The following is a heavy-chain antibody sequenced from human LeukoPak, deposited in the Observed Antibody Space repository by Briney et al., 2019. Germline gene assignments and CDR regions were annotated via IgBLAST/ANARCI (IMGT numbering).Heavy chain of an antibody. D-gene: IGHD4-11*01. CDR2: IIPIFGTA. V-gene: IGHV1-69*01. J-gene: IGHJ5*02. CDR1: GGTFSSYA. CDR3: ARDFGDYSNYVWFDP. Sequence: GSSVKVSCKASGGTFSSYAISWVRQAPGPGLEWVGGIIPIFGTANYAQKFQGRVTITADASTSTAYMELSSLRSEDTAVYSCARDFGDYSNYVWFDPWGQGTLVTVSS.